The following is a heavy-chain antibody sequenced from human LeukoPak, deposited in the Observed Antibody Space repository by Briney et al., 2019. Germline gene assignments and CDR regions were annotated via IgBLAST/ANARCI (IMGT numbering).Heavy chain of an antibody. Sequence: ASVKVSCKASGGTFSNYTINWVRQAPGQGLEWMGWISAYNGNTNYAQKLQGRVTMTTDTSTSTAYMELRSLRSDDTAVYYCARDAITMVRGVIDYWGQGTLVTVSS. D-gene: IGHD3-10*01. CDR1: GGTFSNYT. CDR3: ARDAITMVRGVIDY. CDR2: ISAYNGNT. V-gene: IGHV1-18*01. J-gene: IGHJ4*02.